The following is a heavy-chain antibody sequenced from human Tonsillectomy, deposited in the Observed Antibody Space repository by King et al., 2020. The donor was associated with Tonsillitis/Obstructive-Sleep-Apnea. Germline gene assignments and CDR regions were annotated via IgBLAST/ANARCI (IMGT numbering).Heavy chain of an antibody. D-gene: IGHD5-24*01. CDR2: IYWDDDK. V-gene: IGHV2-5*02. J-gene: IGHJ4*02. CDR1: GFSLSTNGVG. CDR3: ALSGRWLPPGYFDY. Sequence: TLKESGPTLVKPTQTLTLTCTFSGFSLSTNGVGVGWIRQPPGKALEWLALIYWDDDKRYSPSLKSRLTITKDTSKNQVVLTMTNMDPVDTATYYCALSGRWLPPGYFDYWGQGTLVTVSS.